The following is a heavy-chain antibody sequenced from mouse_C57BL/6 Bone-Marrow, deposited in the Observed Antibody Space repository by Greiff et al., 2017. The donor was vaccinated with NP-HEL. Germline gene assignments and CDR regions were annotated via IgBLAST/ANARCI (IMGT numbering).Heavy chain of an antibody. CDR2: IWGGGST. CDR1: GFSLTSYG. D-gene: IGHD2-12*01. CDR3: RRRLDY. V-gene: IGHV2-9*01. Sequence: QVQLKESGPGLVAPSQSLSITCTVSGFSLTSYGVDWVRQPPGKGLAWLGVIWGGGSTNYNSALMSRLSISKDNSKSQVFLKTNSLQTYDTAMYYCRRRLDYWGQGTTLTVSS. J-gene: IGHJ2*01.